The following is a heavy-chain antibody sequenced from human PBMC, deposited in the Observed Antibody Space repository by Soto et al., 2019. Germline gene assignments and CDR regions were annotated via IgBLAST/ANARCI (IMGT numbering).Heavy chain of an antibody. J-gene: IGHJ4*02. D-gene: IGHD3-22*01. V-gene: IGHV1-18*01. Sequence: ASVKVSCKASGYTFTSYGISWVRQAPGQGLEWMGWISAYNGNTNYAQKLQGRVTMTTDTSTSIAYMELRSLRSDDTAVYYCARAFPHYYDSSGYYDYWGQGTLVTVSS. CDR3: ARAFPHYYDSSGYYDY. CDR2: ISAYNGNT. CDR1: GYTFTSYG.